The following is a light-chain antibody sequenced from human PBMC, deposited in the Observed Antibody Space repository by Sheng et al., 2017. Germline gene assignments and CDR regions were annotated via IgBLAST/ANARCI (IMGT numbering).Light chain of an antibody. V-gene: IGKV1-5*03. CDR1: QSITFW. CDR3: QQYSAFPLT. Sequence: DIQMTQSPSTLSASVGDRVTITCRASQSITFWLAWYQHKPGSAPKLLVYKASLLQSGVPGRFSGSGSGTEFTLTISSLQPGDFATYYCQQYSAFPLTFGGGTTVEDQT. J-gene: IGKJ4*01. CDR2: KAS.